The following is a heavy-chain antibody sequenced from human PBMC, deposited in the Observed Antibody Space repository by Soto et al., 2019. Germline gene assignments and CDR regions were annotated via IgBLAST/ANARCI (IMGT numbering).Heavy chain of an antibody. V-gene: IGHV1-46*01. J-gene: IGHJ6*02. CDR2: ISPKSGGT. CDR3: ARDLSVVVPAAMGYYYYGMDV. CDR1: GYTFINYY. Sequence: GASVKVSCKASGYTFINYYMHWVRQAPGQGFEWMGRISPKSGGTNYAQKFQGRVTITADESTSTAYMELSSLRSEDTAVYYCARDLSVVVPAAMGYYYYGMDVWGQGTTVTVS. D-gene: IGHD2-2*01.